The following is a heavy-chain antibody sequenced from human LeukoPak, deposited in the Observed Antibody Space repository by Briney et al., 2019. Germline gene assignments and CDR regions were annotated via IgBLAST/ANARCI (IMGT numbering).Heavy chain of an antibody. Sequence: PSETLSLTCTVSGGSISSYYWSWIRQPPGKGLEWIGYIYYSGSTNYNPSLKSRVTISVDTSKNQFSLKLSSVTAADTAVYYCARGGGGTSWLRDAFDIWGQGTMVTVSS. CDR2: IYYSGST. J-gene: IGHJ3*02. CDR3: ARGGGGTSWLRDAFDI. D-gene: IGHD6-13*01. CDR1: GGSISSYY. V-gene: IGHV4-59*01.